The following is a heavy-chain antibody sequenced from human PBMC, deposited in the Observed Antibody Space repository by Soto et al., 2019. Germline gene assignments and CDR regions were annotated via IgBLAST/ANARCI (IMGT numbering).Heavy chain of an antibody. CDR1: GFTFSSYG. Sequence: GSLRLSCAASGFTFSSYGMHWVRQAPGKGLEWVAVIWYDGSNKYYADSVKGRFTISRDNSKNTLYLQMNSLRAEDTAVYYCARDGQSCSSTSCSSDYYYGMDVWGQGTTVTVSS. V-gene: IGHV3-33*01. J-gene: IGHJ6*02. CDR3: ARDGQSCSSTSCSSDYYYGMDV. D-gene: IGHD2-2*01. CDR2: IWYDGSNK.